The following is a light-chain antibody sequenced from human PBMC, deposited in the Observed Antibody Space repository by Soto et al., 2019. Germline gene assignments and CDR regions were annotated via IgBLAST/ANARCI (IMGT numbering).Light chain of an antibody. Sequence: EIVITQSPATLSVSPGDRATLSCRASQSVSSSLAWYQQIPGQAPRLLIYDASTRATGIPARFGGSGSGTEFTLTISSLQSEDFAVYYCQQYNNWPPLTFGGGTKLELK. J-gene: IGKJ4*01. V-gene: IGKV3-15*01. CDR1: QSVSSS. CDR2: DAS. CDR3: QQYNNWPPLT.